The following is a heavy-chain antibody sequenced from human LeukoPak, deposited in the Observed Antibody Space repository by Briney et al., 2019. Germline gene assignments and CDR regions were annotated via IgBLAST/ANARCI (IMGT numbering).Heavy chain of an antibody. CDR3: ASGAISPPYYYGMDV. J-gene: IGHJ6*02. CDR2: MNPNRGNT. CDR1: GYTFTSYD. D-gene: IGHD2/OR15-2a*01. V-gene: IGHV1-8*01. Sequence: ASVKVSCTASGYTFTSYDINWVRHAPGHGLEWMGWMNPNRGNTGYAHKIQGRVTITRNTSLTTAYMELSSLRSEDTAVYYCASGAISPPYYYGMDVWGQGTTVTVSS.